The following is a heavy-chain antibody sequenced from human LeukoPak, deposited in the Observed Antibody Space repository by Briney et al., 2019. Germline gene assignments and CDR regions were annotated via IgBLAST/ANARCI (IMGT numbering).Heavy chain of an antibody. CDR3: ARSRAFNSGAFDP. CDR2: IYYSGST. J-gene: IGHJ5*02. V-gene: IGHV4-59*01. Sequence: SETLSLTCTVSGGSISSYYWSWIRQPPGKGLEWIGYIYYSGSTNYNPSLKSRVTISVDTSKNQFSLRLNSVTAADTAVYYCARSRAFNSGAFDPWGQGSLVTVSS. CDR1: GGSISSYY. D-gene: IGHD1-26*01.